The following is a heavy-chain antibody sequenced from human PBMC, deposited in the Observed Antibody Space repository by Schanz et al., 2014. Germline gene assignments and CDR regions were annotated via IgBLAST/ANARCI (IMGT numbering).Heavy chain of an antibody. CDR2: ISADNGNT. J-gene: IGHJ5*02. D-gene: IGHD5-12*01. CDR1: GYTLSAYS. CDR3: ARGPLGTSP. V-gene: IGHV1-18*01. Sequence: QVQLVQSGAEVKKPGASVKVSCKASGYTLSAYSLHWVRQAPGQGLEWMGWISADNGNTNSAQRFQGRLTMTTDTSTSAAYMELRSLKSEYTAVYYCARGPLGTSPWGQGTLVTVSS.